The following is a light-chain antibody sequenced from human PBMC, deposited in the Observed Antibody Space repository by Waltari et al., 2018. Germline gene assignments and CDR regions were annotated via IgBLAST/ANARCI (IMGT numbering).Light chain of an antibody. Sequence: QSVLTQPPSASGTPGQRVTISCSGSSSNIGSNYVYWYQQLPGTAPKLLIYGNNQRPSGAPDRFSGSKSGTSASLAISGLRSEDEADYYCAAWDDSLSGSYVFGPGTKVTIL. CDR1: SSNIGSNY. J-gene: IGLJ1*01. CDR3: AAWDDSLSGSYV. CDR2: GNN. V-gene: IGLV1-47*02.